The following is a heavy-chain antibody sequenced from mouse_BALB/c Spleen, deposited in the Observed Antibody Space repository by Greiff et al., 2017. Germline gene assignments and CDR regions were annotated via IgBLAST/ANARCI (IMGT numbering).Heavy chain of an antibody. CDR2: ISSGGST. V-gene: IGHV5-6-5*01. CDR3: ARDGYLPYAMDY. Sequence: EVKLVESGGGLVKPGGSLKLSCAASGFTFSSYAMSWVRQTPEKRLEWVASISSGGSTYYPDSVKGRFTISRDNARNILYQQMSSLRSEDTAMYYCARDGYLPYAMDYWGQGTSVTVSS. D-gene: IGHD2-2*01. CDR1: GFTFSSYA. J-gene: IGHJ4*01.